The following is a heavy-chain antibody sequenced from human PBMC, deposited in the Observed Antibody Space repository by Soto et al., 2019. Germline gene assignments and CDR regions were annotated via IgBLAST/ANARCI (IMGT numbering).Heavy chain of an antibody. Sequence: QVQLQESGPRLVKPSQTLSLTCTVSGGSISSGDYYWSWIRQPPGKGLEWIGYIYYSGSTYYNPSRKSRVXXSXDXXKNQFSLKLSSVTAADTAVYYCAREEWDSNSGFDYWGQGTLVTVSS. D-gene: IGHD6-6*01. CDR2: IYYSGST. V-gene: IGHV4-30-4*01. J-gene: IGHJ4*02. CDR1: GGSISSGDYY. CDR3: AREEWDSNSGFDY.